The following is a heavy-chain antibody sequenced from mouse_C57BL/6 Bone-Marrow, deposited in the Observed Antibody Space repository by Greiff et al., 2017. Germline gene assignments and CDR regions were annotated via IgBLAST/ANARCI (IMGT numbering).Heavy chain of an antibody. Sequence: EVKLMESGGGLVQPGGSLKLSCAASGFTFSDYYMYWVRQTPEKRLEWVAYISNGGGSNYYSDTVKGRFTISRDNAKNTLYLQMSRLKSEDTAMYYCARYGNYSYWYFDVWGTGTTVTVSS. J-gene: IGHJ1*03. CDR1: GFTFSDYY. V-gene: IGHV5-12*01. D-gene: IGHD2-1*01. CDR3: ARYGNYSYWYFDV. CDR2: ISNGGGSN.